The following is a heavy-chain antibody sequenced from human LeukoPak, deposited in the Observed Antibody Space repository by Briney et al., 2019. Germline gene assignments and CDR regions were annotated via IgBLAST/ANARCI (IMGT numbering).Heavy chain of an antibody. Sequence: GASVKVSCKASGYTFTSYGISWVRQAPGQGLEWIGWISDYNGNTNYAQKLQGRVTMTTDTSTSTAYMELRSLRSDDTAVYYCARDLYRDSLPVSWFDPWGQGTLVTVSS. CDR3: ARDLYRDSLPVSWFDP. V-gene: IGHV1-18*01. CDR1: GYTFTSYG. J-gene: IGHJ5*02. CDR2: ISDYNGNT. D-gene: IGHD4-11*01.